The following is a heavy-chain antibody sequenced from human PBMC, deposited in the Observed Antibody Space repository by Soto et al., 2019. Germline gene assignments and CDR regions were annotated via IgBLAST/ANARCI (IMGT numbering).Heavy chain of an antibody. CDR3: ARAGTYYDSSGYFPY. D-gene: IGHD3-22*01. CDR2: IYSGGST. CDR1: GFTVSSNY. J-gene: IGHJ4*02. V-gene: IGHV3-53*01. Sequence: EVQLVESGGGLIQPGGSLRLSCAASGFTVSSNYMSWVRQAPGKGLEWVSVIYSGGSTYYADSVKGRFTISRDNSKNTLYLQKNSLRAEDTAVYYCARAGTYYDSSGYFPYWGQGTLVTVSS.